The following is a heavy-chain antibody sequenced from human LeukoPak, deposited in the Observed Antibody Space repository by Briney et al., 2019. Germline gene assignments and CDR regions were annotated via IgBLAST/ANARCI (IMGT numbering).Heavy chain of an antibody. CDR1: GFTFSTYG. CDR3: AKTPNRVVVPAAMLFDY. V-gene: IGHV3-30*02. CDR2: IRYDGNNK. D-gene: IGHD2-2*01. Sequence: PGGSLRLSCAASGFTFSTYGMHWVRQAPGKGLEWVAFIRYDGNNKYYADSVKGRFTISRDNSKNTLYLQMNSLRAEDAAVYYCAKTPNRVVVPAAMLFDYWGQGTLVTVSS. J-gene: IGHJ4*02.